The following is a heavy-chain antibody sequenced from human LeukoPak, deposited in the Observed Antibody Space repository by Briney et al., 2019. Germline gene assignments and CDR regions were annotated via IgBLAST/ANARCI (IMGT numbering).Heavy chain of an antibody. CDR2: ISSSSYIT. V-gene: IGHV3-48*01. J-gene: IGHJ3*02. CDR3: ARVAIVEATRWDAFDI. CDR1: GFSFSTSN. D-gene: IGHD1-26*01. Sequence: GGSLRLSCAASGFSFSTSNMNWVRQAPGKGLEWVSYISSSSYITYYADSVKGRFTISRDDAKNSLYLQMNGLRAEDTAVYYCARVAIVEATRWDAFDIWGQGTMVTVSS.